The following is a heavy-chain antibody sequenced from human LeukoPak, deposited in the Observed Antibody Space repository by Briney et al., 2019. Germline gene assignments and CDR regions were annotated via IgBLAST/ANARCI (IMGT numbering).Heavy chain of an antibody. CDR2: ISGDGKIT. CDR1: GFTFSGYW. D-gene: IGHD1-1*01. Sequence: GGSLRLSCAASGFTFSGYWMHWVRQGPGKGLVWVSKISGDGKITTYADSVKGRFTISRDNAKNTLYLQLNSLRAEDTAVYYCARGTNDWKGIDYWGQGPQVTVSS. CDR3: ARGTNDWKGIDY. V-gene: IGHV3-74*03. J-gene: IGHJ4*02.